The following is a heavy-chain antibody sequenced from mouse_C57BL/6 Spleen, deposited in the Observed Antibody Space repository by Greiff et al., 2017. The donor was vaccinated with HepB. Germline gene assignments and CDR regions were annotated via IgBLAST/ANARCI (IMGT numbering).Heavy chain of an antibody. CDR2: IDPETGGT. CDR1: GYTFTDYE. D-gene: IGHD4-1*01. V-gene: IGHV1-15*01. CDR3: TPDWDDY. Sequence: VQLQQSGAELVRPGASVTLSCTASGYTFTDYEMHWVQQTPVHGLEWIGAIDPETGGTAYNQKFKGKAILSADKSSSTAYMELRSLTSEDSAVYYCTPDWDDYWGQGTTLTVSS. J-gene: IGHJ2*01.